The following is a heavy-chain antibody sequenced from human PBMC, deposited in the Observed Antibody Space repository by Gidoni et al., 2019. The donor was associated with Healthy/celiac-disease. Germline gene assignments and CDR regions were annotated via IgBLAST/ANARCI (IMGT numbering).Heavy chain of an antibody. Sequence: QMQLVQSGPEVKKPGTSVKVSCKASGFTFTSSAVQWVRQARGQRLEWIGWIVVGSGNTNYAQKFQERVTITRDMSTSTAYMELSSLRSEDTAVYYCAASRGAEYSGYDSLRFDPWGQGTLVTVSS. D-gene: IGHD5-12*01. CDR3: AASRGAEYSGYDSLRFDP. CDR1: GFTFTSSA. CDR2: IVVGSGNT. J-gene: IGHJ5*02. V-gene: IGHV1-58*01.